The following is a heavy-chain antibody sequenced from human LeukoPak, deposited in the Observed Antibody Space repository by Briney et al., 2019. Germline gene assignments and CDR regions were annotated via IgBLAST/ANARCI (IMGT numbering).Heavy chain of an antibody. CDR1: GFTFSSYS. V-gene: IGHV3-48*01. J-gene: IGHJ3*02. CDR2: ISSSSSTI. Sequence: AGGSLRLSCAASGFTFSSYSMNWVRQAPGKGPEWVSYISSSSSTIYYADSVKGRFTISRDNAKNSLYLQMNSLRAEDTAVYYCARGRGQLLLGGDAFDIWGQGTMVTVSS. D-gene: IGHD2-2*01. CDR3: ARGRGQLLLGGDAFDI.